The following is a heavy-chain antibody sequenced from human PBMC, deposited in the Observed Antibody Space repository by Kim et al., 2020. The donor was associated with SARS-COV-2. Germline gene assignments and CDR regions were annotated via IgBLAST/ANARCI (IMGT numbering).Heavy chain of an antibody. CDR1: GAPISSYY. CDR3: ASWDYSDNAGLVH. V-gene: IGHV4-59*13. Sequence: SETLSLTCTVSGAPISSYYWVWVRQPPGKGLEWMATFFRSGSTSSNPSLKSRVTISADTSNHQFSLQLSCVTAADTAVYYCASWDYSDNAGLVHWGQGTLVTVSS. D-gene: IGHD4-4*01. J-gene: IGHJ4*02. CDR2: FFRSGST.